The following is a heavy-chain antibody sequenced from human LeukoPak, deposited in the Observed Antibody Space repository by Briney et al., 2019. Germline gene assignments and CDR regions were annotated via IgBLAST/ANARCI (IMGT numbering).Heavy chain of an antibody. J-gene: IGHJ4*02. V-gene: IGHV4-34*01. Sequence: SETLSLTCAVYGGSFSGYYWSWIRHPPGKGLEWIGEINHSGSTNYNPSLKSRVTISVDTSKNQFSLKLSSVTAADTAVYYCARGRARLRSLYYFDYWGQGTLVTVSS. CDR1: GGSFSGYY. CDR2: INHSGST. CDR3: ARGRARLRSLYYFDY. D-gene: IGHD5-12*01.